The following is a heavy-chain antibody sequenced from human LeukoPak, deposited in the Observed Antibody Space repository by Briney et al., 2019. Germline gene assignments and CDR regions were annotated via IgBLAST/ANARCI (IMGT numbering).Heavy chain of an antibody. CDR3: ARDSRAQALDY. V-gene: IGHV4-31*03. CDR1: GGSISSGGYY. J-gene: IGHJ4*02. Sequence: SETLSLTCTVSGGSISSGGYYWSWIRQHPGKGLEWIGYIYYSGSTYYNPSLKGRVTISVDTSKNQFSLKLSSVTAADTAVYYCARDSRAQALDYWGQGTLVTVSS. CDR2: IYYSGST.